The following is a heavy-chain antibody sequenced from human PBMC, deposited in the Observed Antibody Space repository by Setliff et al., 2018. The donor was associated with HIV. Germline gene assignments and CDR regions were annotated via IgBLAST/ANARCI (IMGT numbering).Heavy chain of an antibody. D-gene: IGHD3-9*01. CDR3: AKDVLVGGTYRLVPDY. CDR1: GFTFSSYG. J-gene: IGHJ4*02. V-gene: IGHV3-33*06. CDR2: IWYHGSSK. Sequence: GGSLRLSCAASGFTFSSYGMHWVRQAPGKGLEWVAVIWYHGSSKYYGDSVKGRFTISRDNSKNTLYLQMNSLRAEDTAVYFCAKDVLVGGTYRLVPDYWGQGTLVTVSS.